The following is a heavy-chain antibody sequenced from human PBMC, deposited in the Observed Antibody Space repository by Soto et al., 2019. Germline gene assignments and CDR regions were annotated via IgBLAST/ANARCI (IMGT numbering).Heavy chain of an antibody. D-gene: IGHD3-16*01. CDR1: GFIFSNYG. Sequence: AGGSLRLSCAASGFIFSNYGMHWVRQAPGKGLEWVAVISYDGSDKYYADSVKGRFTISRDNSKNTLSLQMNSLRAEGTALYFCVKDVGWNYVADSWGQGTLVTVSS. J-gene: IGHJ5*01. CDR3: VKDVGWNYVADS. CDR2: ISYDGSDK. V-gene: IGHV3-30*18.